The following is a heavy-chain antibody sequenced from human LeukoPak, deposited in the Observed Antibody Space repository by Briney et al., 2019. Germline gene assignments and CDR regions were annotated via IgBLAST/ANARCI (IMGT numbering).Heavy chain of an antibody. D-gene: IGHD2-2*02. V-gene: IGHV1-18*01. J-gene: IGHJ4*02. CDR1: GYTFTSYG. Sequence: ASVRVSCKASGYTFTSYGISWVRQAPGQGLEWMGWISAYNGNTNYAQKLQGRVTMTTDTSTSTAYMELRSLRSDDTAVYYCARVSGYCSSTSCYIYWGQGTLVTVSS. CDR2: ISAYNGNT. CDR3: ARVSGYCSSTSCYIY.